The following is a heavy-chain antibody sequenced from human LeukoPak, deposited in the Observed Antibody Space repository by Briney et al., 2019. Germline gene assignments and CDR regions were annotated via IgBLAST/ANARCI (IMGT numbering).Heavy chain of an antibody. V-gene: IGHV3-48*02. J-gene: IGHJ4*02. CDR3: AREGYDFWSGYPPGFDY. CDR1: GFTFSSYS. CDR2: ISSSSSTI. D-gene: IGHD3-3*01. Sequence: GGSLRLSCAASGFTFSSYSMNWVRQAPGKGLEWVSYISSSSSTIYYADSVKGRFTISRDNAKNSLYLQMNSLRDEDTAVYYCAREGYDFWSGYPPGFDYWGQGTLVTVSS.